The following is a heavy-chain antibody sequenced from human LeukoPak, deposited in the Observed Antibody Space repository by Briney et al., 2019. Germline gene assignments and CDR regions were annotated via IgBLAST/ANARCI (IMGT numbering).Heavy chain of an antibody. Sequence: GGSLRLSCAASGFTFSYYGMHWVRQAPGKGLEWVALISYDGTNKYYADSVKGRFTISRDNSKNTLYLQMDSLRAEDTAVYYCARDIYDYVWGSYRYHYFDYWGQGTLVTVSS. J-gene: IGHJ4*02. V-gene: IGHV3-30*03. CDR1: GFTFSYYG. CDR3: ARDIYDYVWGSYRYHYFDY. CDR2: ISYDGTNK. D-gene: IGHD3-16*02.